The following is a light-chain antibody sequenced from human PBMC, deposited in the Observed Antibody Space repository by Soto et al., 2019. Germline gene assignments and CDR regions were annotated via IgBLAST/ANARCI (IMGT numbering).Light chain of an antibody. CDR1: QGISNH. CDR2: VAS. CDR3: QQVNSYPIT. J-gene: IGKJ5*01. Sequence: DIQLTQSPSSLSASVGERVTLTCRASQGISNHLAWYQQKPGKGPKLLIYVASTLQSGVPSRFSGSGSGTDFTLTITSLQPEDFATYYCQQVNSYPITFGQGTRLEIK. V-gene: IGKV1-27*01.